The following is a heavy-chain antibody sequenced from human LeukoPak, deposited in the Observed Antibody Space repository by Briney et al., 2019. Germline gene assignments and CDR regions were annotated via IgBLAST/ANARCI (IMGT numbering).Heavy chain of an antibody. J-gene: IGHJ6*03. CDR1: GGSISSYY. V-gene: IGHV4-59*01. CDR2: IYYSGST. D-gene: IGHD7-27*01. Sequence: KTSETLSLTCTVSGGSISSYYWSWIRQPPGKGLEWIGYIYYSGSTNYNPSLKSRVTISVDTSKNQFSLKLSSVTAADTAVYYCARSGEYYYYYMDVWGKGTTVTVSS. CDR3: ARSGEYYYYYMDV.